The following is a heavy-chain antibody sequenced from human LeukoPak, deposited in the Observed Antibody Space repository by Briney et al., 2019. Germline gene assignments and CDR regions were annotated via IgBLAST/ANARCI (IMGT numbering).Heavy chain of an antibody. J-gene: IGHJ6*03. Sequence: SETLSLTCTVSGGSISSYDWSWIRQPPGKGLEWIAYIYSSGSTNYNPSLKSRVTRSVDTSKNQFSLKLSSVTAADSAVYYCARLNYGRRDYYYYYYMDVWGKGTTVTVSS. D-gene: IGHD3-10*01. V-gene: IGHV4-4*09. CDR3: ARLNYGRRDYYYYYYMDV. CDR1: GGSISSYD. CDR2: IYSSGST.